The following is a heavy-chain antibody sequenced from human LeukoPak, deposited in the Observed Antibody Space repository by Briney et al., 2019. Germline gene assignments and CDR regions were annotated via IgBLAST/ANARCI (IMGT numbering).Heavy chain of an antibody. Sequence: GASVKVSCKASGGTFSSYAISWVRQAPGQGLEWMGGIIPIFGTANYAQKFQGRVTMTEDTSTDTAYMELSSLRSEDTAVYYCATLPKGGNSDYYYYMDVWGKGTTVTVSS. V-gene: IGHV1-69*06. D-gene: IGHD4-23*01. CDR1: GGTFSSYA. J-gene: IGHJ6*03. CDR3: ATLPKGGNSDYYYYMDV. CDR2: IIPIFGTA.